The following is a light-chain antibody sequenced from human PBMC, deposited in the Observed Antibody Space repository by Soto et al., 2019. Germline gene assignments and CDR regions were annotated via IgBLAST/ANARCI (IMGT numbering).Light chain of an antibody. Sequence: DIQMTQSPSTLSASVGDRVTISCRASQSISSWLDWLQQKPGKAPNLLLYKASNLISGVPSRFSGSGSGTEFTLTISSLQPDDFATYYCLQYSGNSRTFGQGTKLEIK. J-gene: IGKJ1*01. CDR2: KAS. CDR3: LQYSGNSRT. CDR1: QSISSW. V-gene: IGKV1-5*03.